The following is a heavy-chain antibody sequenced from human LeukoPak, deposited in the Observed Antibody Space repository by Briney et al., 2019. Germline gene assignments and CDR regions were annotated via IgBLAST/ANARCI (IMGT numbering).Heavy chain of an antibody. CDR1: GGSISSYY. Sequence: SETLSLTCTVSGGSISSYYWSWIRQPPGKGLEWIGYIYYSGSTNYNPSLKSRVTISVDTSKNQFSLKLSSVTAADTAVYYCASNYDILSPFDYWGQGTLVTVSS. CDR3: ASNYDILSPFDY. V-gene: IGHV4-59*12. CDR2: IYYSGST. D-gene: IGHD3-9*01. J-gene: IGHJ4*02.